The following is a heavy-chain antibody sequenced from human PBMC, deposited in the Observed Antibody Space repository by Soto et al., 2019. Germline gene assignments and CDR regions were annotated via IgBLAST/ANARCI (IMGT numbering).Heavy chain of an antibody. V-gene: IGHV3-23*01. J-gene: IGHJ3*01. D-gene: IGHD7-27*01. CDR3: VKRGRNWGAFDF. Sequence: VQLLESGGDLVQPGGSLRLSCVASGFILNNYAMSWVGQAPGKGLEWVSTIGGTDGDSDGVPWYEDSVKGRFTISRESSANTVCLNMDNLRADDSALYYCVKRGRNWGAFDFWGQGTTVVVSS. CDR1: GFILNNYA. CDR2: IGGTDGDSDGVP.